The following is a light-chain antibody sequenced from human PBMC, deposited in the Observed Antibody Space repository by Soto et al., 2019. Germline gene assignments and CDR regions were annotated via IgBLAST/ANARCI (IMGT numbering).Light chain of an antibody. J-gene: IGKJ1*01. CDR3: QQYGSSPRT. CDR1: QSVSSSY. V-gene: IGKV3-20*01. CDR2: VAS. Sequence: EIELTHSPGTLSLSPGERSTLSCRASQSVSSSYLALYQQQPGRAPRLLIYVASSRATGIPDRFSGSGSGTDFTLTISRLEPEDFAVYFCQQYGSSPRTFGQGTKV.